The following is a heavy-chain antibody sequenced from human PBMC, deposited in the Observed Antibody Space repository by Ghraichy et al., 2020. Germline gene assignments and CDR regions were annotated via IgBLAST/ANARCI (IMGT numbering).Heavy chain of an antibody. CDR2: NTHSGST. J-gene: IGHJ4*02. CDR1: GGSFSGYY. CDR3: ARRGFYFDY. V-gene: IGHV4-34*01. Sequence: LSLTCAVYGGSFSGYYWSWIRQSPGKGLEWIGENTHSGSTKYNPSLKSRVTISVDTSKNQFTLHVSSVTAADTAVYYCARRGFYFDYWGQGTQVTVSS.